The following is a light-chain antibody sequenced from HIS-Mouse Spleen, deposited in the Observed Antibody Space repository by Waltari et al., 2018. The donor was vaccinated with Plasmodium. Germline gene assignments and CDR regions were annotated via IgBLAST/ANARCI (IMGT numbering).Light chain of an antibody. CDR1: SSHVGSYNL. Sequence: QSALTQPASVSGSPGQSITISCTGTSSHVGSYNLLSWYQQHPGKAPELMIYEGSKRPSGVSNRFSGSKSGNTASLTISGLQAEDEADYYCCSYAGSSTWVFGGGTKLTVL. J-gene: IGLJ3*02. CDR3: CSYAGSSTWV. CDR2: EGS. V-gene: IGLV2-23*01.